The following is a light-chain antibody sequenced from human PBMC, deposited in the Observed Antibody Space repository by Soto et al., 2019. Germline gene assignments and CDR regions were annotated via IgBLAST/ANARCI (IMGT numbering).Light chain of an antibody. CDR2: EGS. CDR1: SSDVGSYNL. Sequence: QSVLTQPASVSGSPGQSITISCTGTSSDVGSYNLVSWYQQHPGKAPKLMIYEGSKRPSGVSNRFSGSKSGNTASLAVSGLQAEDEADYYCSSYAGSNNVVFGGGTKLTV. J-gene: IGLJ2*01. CDR3: SSYAGSNNVV. V-gene: IGLV2-14*02.